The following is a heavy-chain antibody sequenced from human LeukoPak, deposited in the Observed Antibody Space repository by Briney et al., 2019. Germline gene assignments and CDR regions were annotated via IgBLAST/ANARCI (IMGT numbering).Heavy chain of an antibody. CDR2: IPYDGSNK. CDR3: AKAGSSWYLDYFDY. Sequence: GGSLRLSCAASGFTFSTYGMHWVRQAPGKGLEWVTFIPYDGSNKYYADSVKGRFTISRDNAKNSLYLQMNSLRAEDTALYYCAKAGSSWYLDYFDYWGQGTLVTVSS. V-gene: IGHV3-30*02. D-gene: IGHD6-13*01. J-gene: IGHJ4*02. CDR1: GFTFSTYG.